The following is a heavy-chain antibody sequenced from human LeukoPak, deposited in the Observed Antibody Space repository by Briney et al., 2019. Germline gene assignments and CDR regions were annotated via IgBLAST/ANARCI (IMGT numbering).Heavy chain of an antibody. V-gene: IGHV3-74*01. J-gene: IGHJ4*02. Sequence: GGSLRLSCAASGFTFSNNWMHWVRQAPGKGLVWVSRISRDGSSTSYADSVKGRFTISRDNAKNTLYLQMNSLSAEDTGLYYCVRDPRGDGSSTFGYWGQGTLVTVSS. CDR1: GFTFSNNW. CDR3: VRDPRGDGSSTFGY. D-gene: IGHD1-26*01. CDR2: ISRDGSST.